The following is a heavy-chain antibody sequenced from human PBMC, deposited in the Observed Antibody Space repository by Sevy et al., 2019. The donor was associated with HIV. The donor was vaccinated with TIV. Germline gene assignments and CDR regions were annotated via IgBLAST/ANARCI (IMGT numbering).Heavy chain of an antibody. Sequence: GGSLRLSCAASGFTLSRTGMIWVRQAPGKGLEWVSGISGRGFSTNYADPVKGRFTISRDNSKNTLYLQMNSLRGEDTAVYYCAKDPDDTYDYGEHSDYWGQGTLVTVSS. V-gene: IGHV3-23*01. CDR3: AKDPDDTYDYGEHSDY. J-gene: IGHJ4*02. D-gene: IGHD4-17*01. CDR2: ISGRGFST. CDR1: GFTLSRTG.